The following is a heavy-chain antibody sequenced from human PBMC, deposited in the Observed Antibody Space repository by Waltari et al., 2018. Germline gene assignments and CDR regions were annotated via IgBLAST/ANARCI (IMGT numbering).Heavy chain of an antibody. V-gene: IGHV2-26*01. Sequence: VTVKESGPVLVKPTEIITLTCTVSGFSLSNARMAVSWIRQPPGKALEWLAHIFSNAEKSYSTSLKSRLTISNDTSKSHVVTTMTNMAPVDTPTYYCSRTYPFDIWGQGTMVT. CDR1: GFSLSNARMA. J-gene: IGHJ3*02. CDR3: SRTYPFDI. CDR2: IFSNAEK.